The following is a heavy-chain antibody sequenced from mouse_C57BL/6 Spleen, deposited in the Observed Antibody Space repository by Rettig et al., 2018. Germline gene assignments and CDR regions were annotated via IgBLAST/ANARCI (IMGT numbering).Heavy chain of an antibody. CDR2: IWGVGST. Sequence: QVQLKESGPGLVAPSQTLSITCTVSGFSLTSYGVDWVRQSPGKGLEWLGVIWGVGSTNYNSALKSRLSISKDNSKSQVFVKMNSMQTDDTAMYYCASEHYDYGAMDYWGQGTSVTVSS. CDR1: GFSLTSYG. CDR3: ASEHYDYGAMDY. V-gene: IGHV2-6*01. D-gene: IGHD1-1*02. J-gene: IGHJ4*01.